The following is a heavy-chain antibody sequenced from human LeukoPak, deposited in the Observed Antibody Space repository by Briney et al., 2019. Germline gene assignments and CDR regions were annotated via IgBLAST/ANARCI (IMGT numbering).Heavy chain of an antibody. CDR1: GYSFTSYW. CDR2: IYPGDSDT. V-gene: IGHV5-51*01. CDR3: ARDIGYCSSTSCPEGGY. Sequence: GESLKISCKGSGYSFTSYWIGWVRQMPGKGLEWMGIIYPGDSDTRYSPSFQGQVTISADKSISIAYLQWSSLKASDTAMYYCARDIGYCSSTSCPEGGYWGQGTLVTVSS. J-gene: IGHJ4*02. D-gene: IGHD2-2*01.